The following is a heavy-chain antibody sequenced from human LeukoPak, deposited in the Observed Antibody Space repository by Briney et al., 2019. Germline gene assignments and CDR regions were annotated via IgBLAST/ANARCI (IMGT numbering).Heavy chain of an antibody. D-gene: IGHD6-13*01. Sequence: GGSLRLSCAASGFTFSSYWMSWVRQAPGKGLEWVANIKQDGSEKYYVDSVKGRFTISRDNAKNSLYLQMNSLRAEDTAVYYCARDKRIAAAGTVGAFDIWGQGTMVTVSS. CDR3: ARDKRIAAAGTVGAFDI. CDR2: IKQDGSEK. V-gene: IGHV3-7*01. CDR1: GFTFSSYW. J-gene: IGHJ3*02.